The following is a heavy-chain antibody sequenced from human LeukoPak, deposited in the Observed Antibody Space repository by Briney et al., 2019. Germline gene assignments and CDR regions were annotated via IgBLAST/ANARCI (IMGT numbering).Heavy chain of an antibody. CDR2: ISDSGGST. Sequence: AGGSLRLSCAASGFTFSSYAMNWVRQAPGKGLEWVSGISDSGGSTYYADSVKGRFTISRDNSKNTLYLQMNSLRAEDTAVYYCAKGYDSNSYYYYFDYWGQGTLVTASS. CDR1: GFTFSSYA. J-gene: IGHJ4*02. V-gene: IGHV3-23*01. D-gene: IGHD3-22*01. CDR3: AKGYDSNSYYYYFDY.